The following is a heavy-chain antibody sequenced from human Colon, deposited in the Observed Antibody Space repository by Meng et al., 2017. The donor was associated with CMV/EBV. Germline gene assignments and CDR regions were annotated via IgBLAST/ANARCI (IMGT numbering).Heavy chain of an antibody. D-gene: IGHD4-17*01. V-gene: IGHV1-18*01. J-gene: IGHJ4*02. CDR2: ISAENGNT. CDR3: ARAGAAVTTHFDL. CDR1: GYKFGIYG. Sequence: KACGYKFGIYGITWVRQVPGQGLEWVGWISAENGNTNYAQKFQGRVTVTTDTSTKTAYMELRGLKSDDSAVYYCARAGAAVTTHFDLWGQGTLVTVSS.